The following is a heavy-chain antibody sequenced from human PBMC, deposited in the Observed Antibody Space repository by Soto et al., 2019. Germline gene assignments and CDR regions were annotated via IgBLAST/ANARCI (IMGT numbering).Heavy chain of an antibody. Sequence: ASVKVSCKASGGTFSSYAISWVRQAPGQGLEWMGGIIPIFGTANYAQKFQGRVTIPADESPSTAYMELSSLRSEETAVYYCARVNYYDILTGYNNWFDPWGQGTLVTVSS. J-gene: IGHJ5*02. CDR2: IIPIFGTA. V-gene: IGHV1-69*13. CDR3: ARVNYYDILTGYNNWFDP. CDR1: GGTFSSYA. D-gene: IGHD3-9*01.